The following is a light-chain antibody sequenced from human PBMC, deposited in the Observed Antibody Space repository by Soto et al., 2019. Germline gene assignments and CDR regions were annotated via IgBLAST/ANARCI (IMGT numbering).Light chain of an antibody. Sequence: DIQRTQSPSTLSASVGDRVTITCRASQSISSWLAWYQQKPGKAPKLLIYDASSLESGVPSRFSGSGSGTEFTITISSLQPDDFATYYGQQYNSYSITFGQGTRLEIK. CDR2: DAS. CDR1: QSISSW. V-gene: IGKV1-5*01. J-gene: IGKJ5*01. CDR3: QQYNSYSIT.